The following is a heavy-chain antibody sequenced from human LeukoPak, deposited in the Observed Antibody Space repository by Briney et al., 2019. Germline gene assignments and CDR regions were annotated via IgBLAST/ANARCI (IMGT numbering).Heavy chain of an antibody. CDR3: ARGSKMLGYNWFDP. D-gene: IGHD1-26*01. CDR2: IYYSGST. V-gene: IGHV4-39*01. J-gene: IGHJ5*02. Sequence: SETLSLTCTVPGGSISSSSYYWGWIRQPPGKGLEWIGSIYYSGSTYYNPSLKSRVTISVDTSKNQFSLKLSSVTAPDTAVYYCARGSKMLGYNWFDPWGQGTLVTVSS. CDR1: GGSISSSSYY.